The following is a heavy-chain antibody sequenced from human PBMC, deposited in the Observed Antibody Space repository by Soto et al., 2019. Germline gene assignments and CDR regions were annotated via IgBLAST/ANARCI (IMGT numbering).Heavy chain of an antibody. Sequence: QVQLQESGPGLLKPSQTLSLTCNVSNGYINSGGFYWSWIRQHPGKGLEGIGYIFHSGSTLYNPSLNIRVTISADTSKNPLSLTLRSVTVADTAVYYCARGGIAGHWFAPWGQGILVTVSS. CDR3: ARGGIAGHWFAP. V-gene: IGHV4-31*03. CDR1: NGYINSGGFY. J-gene: IGHJ5*02. D-gene: IGHD6-13*01. CDR2: IFHSGST.